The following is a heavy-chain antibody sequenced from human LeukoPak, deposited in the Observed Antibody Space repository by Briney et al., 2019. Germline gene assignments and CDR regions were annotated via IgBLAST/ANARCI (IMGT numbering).Heavy chain of an antibody. CDR2: ISAYNGNT. CDR3: ARDLSLIVVVPAANLGY. Sequence: ASVKVSCKASGYTFTSYGISWVRQAPGQGLEWMGWISAYNGNTNYAQKLQGRVTMTTDTSTSTAYMELRSLRSDDTAVYYCARDLSLIVVVPAANLGYWGQGTLVTVSS. D-gene: IGHD2-2*01. V-gene: IGHV1-18*01. CDR1: GYTFTSYG. J-gene: IGHJ4*02.